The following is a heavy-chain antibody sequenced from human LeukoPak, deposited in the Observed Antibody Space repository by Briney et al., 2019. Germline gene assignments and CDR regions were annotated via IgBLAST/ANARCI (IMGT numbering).Heavy chain of an antibody. CDR1: GFIFSGFS. CDR2: ISSSTDPT. Sequence: PGGSLRLSCAASGFIFSGFSMNWVRLAPGKGLELVSYISSSTDPTYYADSVKGRFTISRDNAKSSLYLQMNSLRAEDTAVYYCARAVSNYYFWYFDPWGRGTLVTVSS. V-gene: IGHV3-48*01. D-gene: IGHD4-11*01. CDR3: ARAVSNYYFWYFDP. J-gene: IGHJ2*01.